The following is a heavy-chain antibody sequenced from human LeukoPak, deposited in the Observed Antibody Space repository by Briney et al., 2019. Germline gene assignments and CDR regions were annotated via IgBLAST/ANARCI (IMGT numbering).Heavy chain of an antibody. CDR3: ARVPGDGSSWYDNFFDY. D-gene: IGHD6-13*01. J-gene: IGHJ4*02. CDR1: GFTFSSYE. CDR2: ISSSSSTI. Sequence: PGGSLRLSCAASGFTFSSYEMNWVRQAPGKGLEWVSYISSSSSTIYYADSVKGRFTISRDNAKNSLYLQMNSLRAEDTAVYYCARVPGDGSSWYDNFFDYWGQGTLVTVSS. V-gene: IGHV3-48*01.